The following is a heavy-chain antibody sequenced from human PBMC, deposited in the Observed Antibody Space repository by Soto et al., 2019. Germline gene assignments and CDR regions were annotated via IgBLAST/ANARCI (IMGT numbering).Heavy chain of an antibody. D-gene: IGHD2-2*01. V-gene: IGHV1-18*01. CDR2: ISAYNGNT. Sequence: ASVKVSCKASGYTFTSYGISWVRQVPGQGLEWMGWISAYNGNTNYAQKLQGRVTMTTDTSTSTAYMELRSLRSDDTAVYYCASETRIGYCSSTSCAEYFQHWGQGTLVTVSS. CDR1: GYTFTSYG. CDR3: ASETRIGYCSSTSCAEYFQH. J-gene: IGHJ1*01.